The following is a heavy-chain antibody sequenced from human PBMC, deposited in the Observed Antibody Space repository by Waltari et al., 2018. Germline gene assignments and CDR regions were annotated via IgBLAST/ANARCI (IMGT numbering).Heavy chain of an antibody. CDR2: VSYSGTT. V-gene: IGHV4-39*01. CDR3: ATYIGASVGTAAFDV. CDR1: GVSITSNRHY. D-gene: IGHD5-12*01. Sequence: QLQLQESGPRLVRPSETLSLICRVSGVSITSNRHYWAWIRQSPGQGLEWIGNVSYSGTTSISPSLKSRVSVSRDTSKSQVSLILGSVTAADMAVYYCATYIGASVGTAAFDVWGQGTMVTVSS. J-gene: IGHJ3*01.